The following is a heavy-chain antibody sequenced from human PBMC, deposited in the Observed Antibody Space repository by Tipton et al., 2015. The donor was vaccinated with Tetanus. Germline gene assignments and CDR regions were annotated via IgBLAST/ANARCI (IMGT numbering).Heavy chain of an antibody. J-gene: IGHJ4*02. CDR1: GFTFSSHS. Sequence: SLRLSCAASGFTFSSHSMNWVRQAPGKGLEWVSSISSGSSYIYYADSVKGRFTISRDNAKNSLYLQMNSLRAEDTAVYFCVRDMGKPYYFDSSGYWDLDYWGQGTLVTVSS. D-gene: IGHD3-22*01. CDR3: VRDMGKPYYFDSSGYWDLDY. CDR2: ISSGSSYI. V-gene: IGHV3-21*01.